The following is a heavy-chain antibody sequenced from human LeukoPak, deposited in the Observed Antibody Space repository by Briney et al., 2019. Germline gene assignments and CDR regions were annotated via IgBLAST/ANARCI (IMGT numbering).Heavy chain of an antibody. D-gene: IGHD6-13*01. V-gene: IGHV1-2*02. Sequence: ASVKVSCKASGYTFIGYYMHWVRQAPGQGLEWMGWINPNSGGTKYEQRFQGRVIMTRDTSINTAYMELRSLRSDDTAVYYCARVPYSSSWFYYYYYMDVWGKGTTVTISS. J-gene: IGHJ6*03. CDR2: INPNSGGT. CDR3: ARVPYSSSWFYYYYYMDV. CDR1: GYTFIGYY.